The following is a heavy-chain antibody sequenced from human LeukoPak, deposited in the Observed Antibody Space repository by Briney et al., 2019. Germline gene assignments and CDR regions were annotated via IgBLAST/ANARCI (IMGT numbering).Heavy chain of an antibody. D-gene: IGHD6-19*01. CDR1: GYTFTTYA. V-gene: IGHV7-4-1*02. CDR3: VTLAGNHYYYYYMDV. Sequence: GASVNVSCKASGYTFTTYAMNWVRQAPGQGLEWMGWINTNTGNPTYAQGFTGRFVFSLDTSVSTAYLQISSLKAEDTAVYYCVTLAGNHYYYYYMDVWGKGTTVTVSS. CDR2: INTNTGNP. J-gene: IGHJ6*03.